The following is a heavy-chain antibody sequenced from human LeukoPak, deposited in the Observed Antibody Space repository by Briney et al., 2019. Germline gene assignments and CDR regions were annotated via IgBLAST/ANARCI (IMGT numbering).Heavy chain of an antibody. D-gene: IGHD3-22*01. CDR3: AKGDSSGYSEVGDDAFDI. Sequence: GGSLRLSCAASGFTFDDYAMHWVRQAPGKGLEWVSGISWNSGSIGYADSVEGRFTISRDNAKNSLYLQMNSLRAEDMALYYCAKGDSSGYSEVGDDAFDIWGQGTMVTVSS. V-gene: IGHV3-9*03. CDR2: ISWNSGSI. J-gene: IGHJ3*02. CDR1: GFTFDDYA.